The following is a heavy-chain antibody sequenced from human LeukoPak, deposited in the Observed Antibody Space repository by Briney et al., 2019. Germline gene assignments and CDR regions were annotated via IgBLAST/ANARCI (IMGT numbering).Heavy chain of an antibody. D-gene: IGHD3-3*01. CDR3: ARAGYYDFWSGLHHYYYYYMDV. Sequence: SQTLSLTCTVSGGSISSGGYYWSWIRQPPGKGLEWIGYIYHSGSTYYNPSLKSRVTISVDTSKNQFSLKLSSVTAADTAVYYCARAGYYDFWSGLHHYYYYYMDVWGKGTTVTVSS. CDR2: IYHSGST. V-gene: IGHV4-30-2*01. J-gene: IGHJ6*03. CDR1: GGSISSGGYY.